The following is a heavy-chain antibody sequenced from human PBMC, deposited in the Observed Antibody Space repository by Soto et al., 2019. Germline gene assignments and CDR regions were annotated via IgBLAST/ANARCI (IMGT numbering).Heavy chain of an antibody. CDR2: ITPFVDTS. V-gene: IGHV1-69*06. CDR1: GGTFSKYS. D-gene: IGHD2-15*01. CDR3: ACTSYCNGRSGFPRHYYGMDV. Sequence: QVRLVQSGAEVKKPGSSVKVSCKVSGGTFSKYSLSWVRQTPGQGLEWMGGITPFVDTSNYAQRFLGRVTITADKSANAAFLEGRGQKSEDTALYFWACTSYCNGRSGFPRHYYGMDVWGQGTTVTVSS. J-gene: IGHJ6*02.